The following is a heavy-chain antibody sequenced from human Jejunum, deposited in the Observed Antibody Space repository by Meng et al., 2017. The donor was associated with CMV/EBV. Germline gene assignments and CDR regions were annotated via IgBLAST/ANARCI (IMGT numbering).Heavy chain of an antibody. CDR1: GFTFSNAW. V-gene: IGHV3-15*01. D-gene: IGHD5-12*01. Sequence: EVQLVESGGDWVKPGGSLRVACAGSGFTFSNAWMSWVRQAPGKGLEWVARIKKNADGGTTDYASPVKGRFTISRDDAKNTLYLQMNSLRTEDTALYYCTTEHIGWRDYDHVYWGQGTMVTVSA. CDR2: IKKNADGGTT. CDR3: TTEHIGWRDYDHVY. J-gene: IGHJ4*02.